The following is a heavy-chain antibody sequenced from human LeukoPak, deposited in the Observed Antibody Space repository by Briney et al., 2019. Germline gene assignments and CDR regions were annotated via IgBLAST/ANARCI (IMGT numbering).Heavy chain of an antibody. CDR2: ISAYNGYT. V-gene: IGHV1-18*01. CDR1: GYTVTSYG. CDR3: ARNGSGWYFLDY. Sequence: GASVKVSCKATGYTVTSYGISWVRQAPGQGPEWMGWISAYNGYTNYAQKFQGRVTMTTDTSTNTAYTELRSLRSDDTAVYYCARNGSGWYFLDYWGQGTLVTVSS. D-gene: IGHD6-19*01. J-gene: IGHJ4*02.